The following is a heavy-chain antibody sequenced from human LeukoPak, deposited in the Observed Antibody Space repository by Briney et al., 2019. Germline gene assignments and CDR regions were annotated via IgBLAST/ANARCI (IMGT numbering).Heavy chain of an antibody. J-gene: IGHJ4*02. CDR1: GYTFTGYY. CDR3: ARGRDKTTSPAIDY. D-gene: IGHD2-2*01. CDR2: INPNSGGT. Sequence: ASVKVSCKASGYTFTGYYMHWVRQAPGQGHEWMGWINPNSGGTNYAQNFQGRVTMTRDTSISTAYMELSRLTSDDTAVYYCARGRDKTTSPAIDYWGQGTLVTVSS. V-gene: IGHV1-2*02.